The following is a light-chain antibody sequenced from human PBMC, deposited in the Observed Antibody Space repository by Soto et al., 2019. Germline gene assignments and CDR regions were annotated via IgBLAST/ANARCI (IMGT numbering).Light chain of an antibody. CDR2: TAS. V-gene: IGKV1-27*01. J-gene: IGKJ4*01. CDR1: QGIISY. CDR3: QKYNSAPFT. Sequence: DIQMTQSPSSLSASVGDRVTITCRASQGIISYLAWYQQKPGKLPKLLIYTASTFQSGVPSRFSGSGSGTDFTLNISSLQPEDGATYYYQKYNSAPFTFGGGTKVEI.